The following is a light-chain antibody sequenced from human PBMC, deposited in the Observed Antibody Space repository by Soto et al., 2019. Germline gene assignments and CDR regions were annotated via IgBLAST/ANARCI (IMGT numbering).Light chain of an antibody. CDR2: DII. CDR1: NSDIGGYNY. Sequence: QSALTQPASVSGSPGQSITISCTGTNSDIGGYNYVSWYQQHPGKAPKLMIYDIINRPSGVSYRFSGSKSGNTASLTISGLQDEDEADYYCSSYTSRSTLGVFGGGTKLTVL. CDR3: SSYTSRSTLGV. V-gene: IGLV2-14*03. J-gene: IGLJ2*01.